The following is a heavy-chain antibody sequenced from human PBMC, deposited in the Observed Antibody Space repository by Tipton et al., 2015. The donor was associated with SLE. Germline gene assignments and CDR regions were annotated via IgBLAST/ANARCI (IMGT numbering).Heavy chain of an antibody. CDR3: AREGQQLVYFDL. Sequence: TLSLTCTVSGGSISSSSYYWGWIRQPPGKGLEWIGTIYYSGSTYYNPSLKSRVTISVDTSKNQFSLKLSSVTAADTAVYYCAREGQQLVYFDLWGRGTLVTVSS. V-gene: IGHV4-39*07. CDR2: IYYSGST. CDR1: GGSISSSSYY. J-gene: IGHJ2*01. D-gene: IGHD6-13*01.